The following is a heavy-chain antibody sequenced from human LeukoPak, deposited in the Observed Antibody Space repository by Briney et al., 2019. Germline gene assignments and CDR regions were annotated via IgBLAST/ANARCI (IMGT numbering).Heavy chain of an antibody. CDR1: SYSVSSGYY. Sequence: SETLSLTCTVSSYSVSSGYYWGWIRQPPGKGLEWIGSIYHSGSTYYNPSLKSRVTISVDTSKNQFSLKLSSVTAADTAVYYCARVMGATTMFDYWGQGTLVTVSS. J-gene: IGHJ4*02. CDR2: IYHSGST. D-gene: IGHD1-26*01. CDR3: ARVMGATTMFDY. V-gene: IGHV4-38-2*02.